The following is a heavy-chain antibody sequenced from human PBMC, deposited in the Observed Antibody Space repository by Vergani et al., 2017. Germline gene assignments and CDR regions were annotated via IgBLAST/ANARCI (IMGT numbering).Heavy chain of an antibody. CDR3: ANDCSSTSCYPV. D-gene: IGHD2-2*01. J-gene: IGHJ4*02. Sequence: QVQLQQWGAGLLKPSETLSLTCAVYGGSFSGYYWSWIRQPPGKGLEWIGEINHSGRTNYNPSLKSRVTISVDTSKNQFSLKLSSVTAADTAVYYCANDCSSTSCYPVWGQGTLVTVSS. CDR2: INHSGRT. CDR1: GGSFSGYY. V-gene: IGHV4-34*01.